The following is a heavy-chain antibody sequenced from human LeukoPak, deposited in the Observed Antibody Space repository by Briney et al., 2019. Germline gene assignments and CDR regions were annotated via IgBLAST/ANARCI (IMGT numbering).Heavy chain of an antibody. CDR2: INHSGST. J-gene: IGHJ3*02. D-gene: IGHD3-10*01. CDR1: GGSFSGYY. V-gene: IGHV4-34*01. Sequence: PSETLSLTCAVYGGSFSGYYWSWIRQPPGKGLEWIGEINHSGSTNYNPSLKSRVTISVDTSKNQFSLKLSSVTAADTAVYYCARQAPAPGSGAFDIWGQGTMVTVSS. CDR3: ARQAPAPGSGAFDI.